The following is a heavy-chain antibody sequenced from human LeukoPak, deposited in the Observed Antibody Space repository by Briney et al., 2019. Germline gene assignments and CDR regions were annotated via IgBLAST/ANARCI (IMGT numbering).Heavy chain of an antibody. CDR3: ARAYYYDSSGYYESYSGFDY. CDR1: GYTFTGYY. D-gene: IGHD3-22*01. Sequence: GSSVKVSCKASGYTFTGYYMHWVRQAPGQGLEWMGWINPNSGGTNYAQKFQGWVTMTRDTSISTAYMELSRLRSDDTAVYYCARAYYYDSSGYYESYSGFDYWGQGTLVTVSS. J-gene: IGHJ4*02. V-gene: IGHV1-2*04. CDR2: INPNSGGT.